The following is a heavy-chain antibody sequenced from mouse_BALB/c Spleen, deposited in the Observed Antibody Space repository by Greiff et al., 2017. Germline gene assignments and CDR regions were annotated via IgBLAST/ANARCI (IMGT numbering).Heavy chain of an antibody. J-gene: IGHJ2*01. CDR2: ISNGGGST. CDR1: GFTFSSYT. CDR3: ARQNFDD. Sequence: EVMLVESGGGLVQPGGSLKLSCAASGFTFSSYTMSWVRQTPEKRLEWVAYISNGGGSTYYPDTVKGRFTISRDNAKNTLYLQMSSLKSEDTAMYYCARQNFDDWGQGTTLTVSS. V-gene: IGHV5-12-2*01.